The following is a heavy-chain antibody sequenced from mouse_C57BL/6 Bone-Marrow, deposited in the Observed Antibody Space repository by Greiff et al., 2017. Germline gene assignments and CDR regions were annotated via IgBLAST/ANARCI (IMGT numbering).Heavy chain of an antibody. CDR3: AREGGVGYAIDY. Sequence: QVQLQQSGAELVRPGTSVKVSCTASGYAFTNYLIEWVKQRPGQGLEWIGVINPGSGGTNYIEQFKGKATLTADNTSSTACRQLSSRTSEDSAVYCWAREGGVGYAIDYWGQGTSVTVSS. J-gene: IGHJ4*01. D-gene: IGHD1-1*01. V-gene: IGHV1-54*01. CDR2: INPGSGGT. CDR1: GYAFTNYL.